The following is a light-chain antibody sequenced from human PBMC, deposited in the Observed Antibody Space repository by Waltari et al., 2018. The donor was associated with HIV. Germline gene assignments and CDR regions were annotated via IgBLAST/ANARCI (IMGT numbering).Light chain of an antibody. CDR1: HRISTY. J-gene: IGKJ2*01. Sequence: DIKLTQSPSFLSASVGDRVPITFRADHRISTYLAWYQQKPGKAPKLLISAASALQSGVPSRFSGSGSGREFTLTISSLQPEDFASYYCQHLNTYPYTFGQGTKLEIK. CDR3: QHLNTYPYT. CDR2: AAS. V-gene: IGKV1-9*01.